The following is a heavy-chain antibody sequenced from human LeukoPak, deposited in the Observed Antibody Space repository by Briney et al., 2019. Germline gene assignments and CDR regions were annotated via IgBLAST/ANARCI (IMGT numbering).Heavy chain of an antibody. V-gene: IGHV4-59*08. CDR1: GGSISSSY. J-gene: IGHJ4*02. Sequence: PSETLSLTCTVSGGSISSSYWSWVRQPPGKGLEWIGYFYYSGATNYNPSLQSRVTISVDTSKTQLSLKMTSLTAADTAVYYCARSNAGDGYNFGYWGQGTLVTVSS. CDR2: FYYSGAT. CDR3: ARSNAGDGYNFGY. D-gene: IGHD5-24*01.